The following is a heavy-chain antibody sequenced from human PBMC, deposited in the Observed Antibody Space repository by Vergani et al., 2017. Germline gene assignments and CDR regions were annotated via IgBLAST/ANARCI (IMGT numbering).Heavy chain of an antibody. Sequence: VQLLESGGGLVQPGGSLRLSCAASGFTFSSYAMSWVRQAPGKGLEWVSAISGSGGSTYYADSVKGRFTISRDNSKNTLYLQMNSLRAEDTAVYYCARPPIMVRGEHDAFDIWGQGTMVTVSS. J-gene: IGHJ3*02. CDR1: GFTFSSYA. V-gene: IGHV3-23*01. CDR2: ISGSGGST. CDR3: ARPPIMVRGEHDAFDI. D-gene: IGHD3-10*01.